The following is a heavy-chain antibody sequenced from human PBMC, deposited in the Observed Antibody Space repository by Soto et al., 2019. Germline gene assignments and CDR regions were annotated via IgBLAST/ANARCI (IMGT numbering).Heavy chain of an antibody. D-gene: IGHD3-9*01. CDR1: GGSISSGGYS. CDR2: IYHSGST. J-gene: IGHJ3*02. Sequence: LSLTCAVSGGSISSGGYSWSWIRQPPGKGLEWIGYIYHSGSTYYNPSLKSRVTISVDRSKNQFSLKLSSVTAADTAVYYCARMYYDILTGYADAFDTWGQGTMVTVSS. V-gene: IGHV4-30-2*01. CDR3: ARMYYDILTGYADAFDT.